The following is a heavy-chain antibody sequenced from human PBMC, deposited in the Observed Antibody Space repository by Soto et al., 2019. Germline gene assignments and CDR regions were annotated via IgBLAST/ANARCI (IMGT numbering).Heavy chain of an antibody. CDR1: GFTFSSYA. CDR3: ARDSLGVVVAATLYHFDY. D-gene: IGHD2-15*01. J-gene: IGHJ4*02. V-gene: IGHV3-30-3*01. CDR2: ISYDGSNK. Sequence: QVQLVESGGGVVQPGRSLRLSCAASGFTFSSYAMHWVRQAPGKGLEWVAVISYDGSNKYYADSVKGRFTISRDNSKNKLYLQMNSLRAEDTAVYYCARDSLGVVVAATLYHFDYWGQGTLVTVSS.